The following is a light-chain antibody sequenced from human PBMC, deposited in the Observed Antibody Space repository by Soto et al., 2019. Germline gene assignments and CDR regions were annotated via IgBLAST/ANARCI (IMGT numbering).Light chain of an antibody. CDR1: QSVTTN. CDR3: HQYHNWPRGT. Sequence: ETVMTQSPVTLSVSPGERATLSCRASQSVTTNLAWYQQKPGQTPRLLIYDASTRATGVPARFSGSGSGTEFTLTISSLQSEVFAVYYCHQYHNWPRGTFGQGTRVDIK. J-gene: IGKJ1*01. V-gene: IGKV3-15*01. CDR2: DAS.